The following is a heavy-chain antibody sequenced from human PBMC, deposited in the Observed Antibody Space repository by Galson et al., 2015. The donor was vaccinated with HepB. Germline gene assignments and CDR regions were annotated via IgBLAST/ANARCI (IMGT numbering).Heavy chain of an antibody. CDR1: GYTLTDLS. CDR2: FNPEDGET. CDR3: ATYGSGYQTSDDAFDI. Sequence: SVKVSCKVSGYTLTDLSMHWVRQAPGKGLEWMGGFNPEDGETIYAQKFQGRVTMTEDTSTDTAYMELSSLRSEDTAVYYCATYGSGYQTSDDAFDIWGQGTMVTVSS. J-gene: IGHJ3*02. D-gene: IGHD3-10*01. V-gene: IGHV1-24*01.